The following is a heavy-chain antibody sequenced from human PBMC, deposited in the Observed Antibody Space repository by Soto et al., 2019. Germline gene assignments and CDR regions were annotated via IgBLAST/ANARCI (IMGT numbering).Heavy chain of an antibody. J-gene: IGHJ6*02. V-gene: IGHV4-31*03. CDR1: GCSISRGGYY. CDR3: AREGRYTAAGTSYYGMDV. CDR2: IYYSGST. Sequence: SETLSLTCTVSGCSISRGGYYWSWIRHHPGKGLEGIGYIYYSGSTYYDPSLKSRVTISVDTSKNQFSLKLSSVTAADTAVYYCAREGRYTAAGTSYYGMDVWGQGTTVTVS. D-gene: IGHD6-13*01.